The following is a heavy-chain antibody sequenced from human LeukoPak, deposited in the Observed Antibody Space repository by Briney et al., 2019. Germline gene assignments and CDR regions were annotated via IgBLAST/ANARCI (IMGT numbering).Heavy chain of an antibody. CDR3: ARGPPSGKYYYMDV. Sequence: GGSLRLSCAASGFTFSSFDMHWVRQPTGQGLEWVSTIGTASDTYYPSSVEGRFTLSRDNAKNSLYLQMNSLTAGDTAVYYCARGPPSGKYYYMDVWGKGTTVTVSS. CDR1: GFTFSSFD. V-gene: IGHV3-13*01. J-gene: IGHJ6*03. D-gene: IGHD6-19*01. CDR2: IGTASDT.